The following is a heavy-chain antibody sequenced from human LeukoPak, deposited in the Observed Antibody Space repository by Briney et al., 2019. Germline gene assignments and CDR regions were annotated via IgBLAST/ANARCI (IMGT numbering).Heavy chain of an antibody. CDR3: ASHYSYGYFLDY. V-gene: IGHV1-46*01. CDR1: GYTFTSNY. Sequence: ASVKVSCKAFGYTFTSNYMHWVRQAPGQGPEWMGVISPSGGSTTYAQKFQGRVTMTRDMSTSTAYMELSRLRSDDTAVYYCASHYSYGYFLDYWGQGTLVTVSS. CDR2: ISPSGGST. D-gene: IGHD5-18*01. J-gene: IGHJ4*02.